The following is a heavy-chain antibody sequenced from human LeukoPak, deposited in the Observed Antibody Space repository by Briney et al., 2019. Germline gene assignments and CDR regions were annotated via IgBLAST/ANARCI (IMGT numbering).Heavy chain of an antibody. J-gene: IGHJ4*02. CDR2: ISTSGGGT. Sequence: GGSLRLSCAASGSTFSSYAMSWVRQAPGKGLEWVSAISTSGGGTYYADSVKGRFTISRDNSKNTLYLQMNSLRAEDTAVYYCAKSTVSPNYYDSSGSFDYWGQGTLVTVSS. CDR1: GSTFSSYA. CDR3: AKSTVSPNYYDSSGSFDY. D-gene: IGHD3-22*01. V-gene: IGHV3-23*01.